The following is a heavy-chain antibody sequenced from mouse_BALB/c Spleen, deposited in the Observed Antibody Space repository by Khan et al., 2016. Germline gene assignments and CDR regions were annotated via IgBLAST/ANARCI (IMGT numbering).Heavy chain of an antibody. J-gene: IGHJ4*01. Sequence: QVQLKESGPGLVAPSQSLSITCTVSGFSIIAYGVNWVRQPPGKGLEWLGMIWGDGSTDYNSALKSRLNITKDNSKSQVFLKMNSLQTDDTAKYYCARDGWGYYAMDYWGQGTSVTVSS. V-gene: IGHV2-6-7*01. CDR2: IWGDGST. D-gene: IGHD2-2*01. CDR1: GFSIIAYG. CDR3: ARDGWGYYAMDY.